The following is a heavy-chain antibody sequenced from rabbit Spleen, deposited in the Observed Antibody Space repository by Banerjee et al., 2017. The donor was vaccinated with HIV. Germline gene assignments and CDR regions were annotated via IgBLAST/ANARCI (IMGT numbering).Heavy chain of an antibody. V-gene: IGHV1S45*01. Sequence: QEQLVESGGGLVQPEGSLTLTCKASGFSFSSSYYMCWVRQAPGKGLEWIACIDSGSSGFTYFASWAKGRFTISKTSSTTVTLQMTSLTAADTATYFCARDSGSSFSSYGMDLWGQGTLVTVS. J-gene: IGHJ6*01. CDR3: ARDSGSSFSSYGMDL. CDR1: GFSFSSSYY. D-gene: IGHD8-1*01. CDR2: IDSGSSGFT.